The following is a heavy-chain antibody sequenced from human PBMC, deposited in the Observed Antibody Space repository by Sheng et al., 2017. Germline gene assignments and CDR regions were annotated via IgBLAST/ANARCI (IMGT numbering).Heavy chain of an antibody. Sequence: QVQLQQWGAGLLKPSETLSLTCAVYGGSFSGYYWSWIRQPPGKGLEWVGEISHSGSTNSNPSLKSRVSISVDTSKNQFSLKLSSVTAADTAIYYCARGVLIREVALGYWGQGTLVTVSS. CDR3: ARGVLIREVALGY. CDR2: ISHSGST. V-gene: IGHV4-34*01. J-gene: IGHJ4*02. D-gene: IGHD2-21*01. CDR1: GGSFSGYY.